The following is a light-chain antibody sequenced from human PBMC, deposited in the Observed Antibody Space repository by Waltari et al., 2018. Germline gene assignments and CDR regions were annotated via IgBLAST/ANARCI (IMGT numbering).Light chain of an antibody. CDR1: SSNIGSKT. J-gene: IGLJ2*01. V-gene: IGLV1-44*01. CDR3: TAWDDSLNGVV. Sequence: GQRVTISCSGSSSNIGSKTVNWYQQLPGTAPKLLIYSNNQRPPGVPGRFSGSKSGTSASLAISGLQSEDEADYYCTAWDDSLNGVVFGGGTKLTVL. CDR2: SNN.